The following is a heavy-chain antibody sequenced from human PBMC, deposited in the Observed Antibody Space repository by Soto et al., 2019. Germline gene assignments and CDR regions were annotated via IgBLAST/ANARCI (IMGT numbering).Heavy chain of an antibody. V-gene: IGHV3-7*02. CDR3: AGGTGWFIVD. J-gene: IGHJ4*02. D-gene: IGHD6-19*01. CDR1: GFTFSSYW. CDR2: IKQDGTEK. Sequence: EVKLVESRGGLVQPGGSLRLSCAASGFTFSSYWMNWVRQAPGKGLEWVANIKQDGTEKHYVDSVKDRFTISRDNAKSSLHLQLNSLRADDTAVYYCAGGTGWFIVDWGQGTLVTVSS.